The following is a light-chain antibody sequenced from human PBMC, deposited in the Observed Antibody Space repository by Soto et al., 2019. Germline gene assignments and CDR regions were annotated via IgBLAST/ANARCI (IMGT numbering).Light chain of an antibody. CDR3: NSYTTTSSYV. CDR1: GSDIGSYNR. Sequence: QSALTKPASVSGSPGQSIAISCAGTGSDIGSYNRVSWYQQHPGKAPKLMIYEVTNRPSGVSDRFSGSKSGNTASLTISGLQAEDEADYYCNSYTTTSSYVFGTGTKLTVL. CDR2: EVT. V-gene: IGLV2-14*03. J-gene: IGLJ1*01.